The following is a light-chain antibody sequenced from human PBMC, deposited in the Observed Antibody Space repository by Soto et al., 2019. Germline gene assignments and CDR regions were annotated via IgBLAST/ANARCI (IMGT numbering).Light chain of an antibody. CDR1: SSDVGGYNY. Sequence: QSALTQPPSASGSPGQSVTISCTGTSSDVGGYNYVSWYQQHPGKAPKLMIYEVSKRPSGVPDRFSGSKSGNTASLTVSGLQAEDGADYYCSSYAGSNAYVFGTGIKLTVL. V-gene: IGLV2-8*01. CDR2: EVS. CDR3: SSYAGSNAYV. J-gene: IGLJ1*01.